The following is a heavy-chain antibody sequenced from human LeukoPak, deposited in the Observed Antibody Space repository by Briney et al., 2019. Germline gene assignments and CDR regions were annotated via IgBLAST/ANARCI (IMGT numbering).Heavy chain of an antibody. CDR3: ARRFDY. CDR2: ISNSGGTT. J-gene: IGHJ4*02. D-gene: IGHD3-10*01. Sequence: GSLRLSCAASGFTFSNHEMNWVRQAPGKGLEWVSYISNSGGTTYYADSVKGRFTISRDNAKDSLYLQMNSLRAEDTALYFCARRFDYWGQGTLVTVSS. V-gene: IGHV3-48*03. CDR1: GFTFSNHE.